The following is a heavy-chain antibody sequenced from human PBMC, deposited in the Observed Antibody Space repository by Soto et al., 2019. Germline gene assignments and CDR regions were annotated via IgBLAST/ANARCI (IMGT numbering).Heavy chain of an antibody. CDR3: AKDTVGGYSFWSGYYSDGLDV. D-gene: IGHD3-3*01. CDR2: ISGSADGT. V-gene: IGHV3-23*01. J-gene: IGHJ3*01. Sequence: EVKLLESGGGLAQPGGSLRLSCVGSGFTFDSYAISWVRQAPGERLQWIAAISGSADGTDYAHSVRFRFAISRDNAKKTVHLQMDRMRVEDTAVYFCAKDTVGGYSFWSGYYSDGLDVWGQGTLVTV. CDR1: GFTFDSYA.